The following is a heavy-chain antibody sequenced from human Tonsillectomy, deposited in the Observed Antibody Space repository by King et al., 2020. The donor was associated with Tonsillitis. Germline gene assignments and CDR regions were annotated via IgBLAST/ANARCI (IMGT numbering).Heavy chain of an antibody. CDR3: ARGLNFRSGDYHDDAFDI. D-gene: IGHD3-22*01. Sequence: LQLVQSGSEVKKPGESLKISCKGSGYSFRSHWVAWVRQMPGKGLEWMGVIYPGDSDTRYRPSFQGQVTISADKSLSTAYLQWSSLKASDTATYYCARGLNFRSGDYHDDAFDIWGQGTMVTVSS. J-gene: IGHJ3*02. CDR1: GYSFRSHW. CDR2: IYPGDSDT. V-gene: IGHV5-51*03.